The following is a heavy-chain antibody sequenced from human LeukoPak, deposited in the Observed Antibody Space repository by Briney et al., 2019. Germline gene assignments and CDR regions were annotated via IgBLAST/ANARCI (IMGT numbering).Heavy chain of an antibody. CDR3: ARDHDAFDI. V-gene: IGHV4-4*07. CDR1: GYSISSSYY. CDR2: IYTSGST. J-gene: IGHJ3*02. Sequence: SETLSLTCAVSGYSISSSYYWSWIRQPAGKGLEWIGRIYTSGSTNYNPSLKSRVTMSVDTSKNQFSLKLSSVTAADTAVYYCARDHDAFDIWGQGTMVTVSS.